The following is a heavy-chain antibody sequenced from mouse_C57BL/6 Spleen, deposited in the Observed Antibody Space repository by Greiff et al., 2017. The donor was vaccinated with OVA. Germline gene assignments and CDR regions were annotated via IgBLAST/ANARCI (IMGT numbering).Heavy chain of an antibody. J-gene: IGHJ2*01. CDR2: ISDGGSYT. V-gene: IGHV5-4*01. CDR3: ARDRTERNCDY. CDR1: GFTFSSYA. Sequence: EVQLVEPGGGLVKPGGSLKLSCAASGFTFSSYAMSWVRQTPEKRLEWVATISDGGSYTSYPDNVKGRYTISRDNAKNNLYLQMSHLKSEDTAMYYCARDRTERNCDYWGQGTTLTVSS.